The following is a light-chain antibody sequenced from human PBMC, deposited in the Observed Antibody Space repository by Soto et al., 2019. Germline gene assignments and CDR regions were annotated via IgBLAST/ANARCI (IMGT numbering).Light chain of an antibody. CDR1: NSDIGGYNY. CDR2: DVS. J-gene: IGLJ1*01. CDR3: SSKRSSSPYV. Sequence: QSALTQPASVSGSPGQSITISCTGTNSDIGGYNYVSWYQQHPGKAPKLMIYDVSNRPSGVSNRFSGSKSGNTASLTISGLQAEDEADYYCSSKRSSSPYVFGTGTKVTVL. V-gene: IGLV2-14*01.